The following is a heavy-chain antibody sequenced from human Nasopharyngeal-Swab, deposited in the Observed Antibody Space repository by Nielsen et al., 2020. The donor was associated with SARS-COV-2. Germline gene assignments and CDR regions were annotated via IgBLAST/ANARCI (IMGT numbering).Heavy chain of an antibody. Sequence: GESLKISCAASGFAFSNYAMSWVRQAPGKGLEWVSGISFGGTSTFYADSVKGRFIISRDNSKNRLYLQMNSLRAEDTAVYYCARDGLDYDFWSAYFMDVWGQGTTVTVSS. CDR3: ARDGLDYDFWSAYFMDV. J-gene: IGHJ6*02. D-gene: IGHD3-3*01. CDR1: GFAFSNYA. CDR2: ISFGGTST. V-gene: IGHV3-23*01.